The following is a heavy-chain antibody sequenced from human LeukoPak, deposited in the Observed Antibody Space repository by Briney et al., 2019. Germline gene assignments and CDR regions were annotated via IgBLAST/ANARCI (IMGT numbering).Heavy chain of an antibody. CDR1: GGTFSSYA. Sequence: ASVKVSCKASGGTFSSYAISWVRQAPGQGLEWMGGFIPIFGTANYAQKFQGRVTITADESTSTAYMELSSLRSEDTGVYYCARATGADYTFDYWGQGTLVTVSS. V-gene: IGHV1-69*01. CDR2: FIPIFGTA. CDR3: ARATGADYTFDY. J-gene: IGHJ4*02. D-gene: IGHD4-11*01.